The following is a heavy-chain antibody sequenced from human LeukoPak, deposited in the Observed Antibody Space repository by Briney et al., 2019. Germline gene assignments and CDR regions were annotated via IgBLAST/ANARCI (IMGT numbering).Heavy chain of an antibody. CDR2: INPNSGGT. V-gene: IGHV1-2*02. Sequence: ASVKVSCKASGYTFTGYYMHWVRQAPGQGLELMGWINPNSGGTNYAQKFQGRVTMTRDTSISTAYMELSRLRTDDTAVYYCAIATVTTRGDYWGHGTLVTVSS. D-gene: IGHD4-17*01. CDR1: GYTFTGYY. CDR3: AIATVTTRGDY. J-gene: IGHJ4*01.